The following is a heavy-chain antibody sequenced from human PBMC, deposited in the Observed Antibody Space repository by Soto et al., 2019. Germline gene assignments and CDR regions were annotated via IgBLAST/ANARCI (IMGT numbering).Heavy chain of an antibody. Sequence: QVQLVESGGGVVQPGRSLRLSCAASGFTFSSYAMHWVRQAPGKGLEWVAVISYDGSNKYYADSVKGRFTISRDNSKNTLYLQMNSLRAEDTAVYYCARDRDIVVVVAATFGALDSWGQGTLVTVSS. CDR1: GFTFSSYA. CDR2: ISYDGSNK. J-gene: IGHJ4*02. D-gene: IGHD2-15*01. CDR3: ARDRDIVVVVAATFGALDS. V-gene: IGHV3-30-3*01.